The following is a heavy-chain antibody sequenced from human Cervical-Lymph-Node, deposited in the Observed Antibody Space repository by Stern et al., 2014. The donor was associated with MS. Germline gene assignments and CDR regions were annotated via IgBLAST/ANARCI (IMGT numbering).Heavy chain of an antibody. CDR3: ASLNGSGSYPDY. CDR2: ISHSGSS. CDR1: GGSTSSSNYY. V-gene: IGHV4-39*01. Sequence: QLQLQESGPGLVKPSETLSLTCTVSGGSTSSSNYYWGWIRQPPGKGLEWIASISHSGSSYSIPSIKSRLTISIDTSKNQFSLKLFSVTAADTAVYYCASLNGSGSYPDYWGQGTLVIVSS. J-gene: IGHJ4*02. D-gene: IGHD3-10*01.